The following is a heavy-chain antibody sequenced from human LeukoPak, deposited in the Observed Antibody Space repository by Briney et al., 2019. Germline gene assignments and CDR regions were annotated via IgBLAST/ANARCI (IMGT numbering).Heavy chain of an antibody. V-gene: IGHV3-74*01. D-gene: IGHD1-20*01. CDR1: GFTFSNYY. J-gene: IGHJ4*02. CDR2: INSDGRDT. CDR3: ATFGYNWNLGY. Sequence: HTGGSLRLSCAASGFTFSNYYVHWVRQRPGKGLLWVSRINSDGRDTGYVDSVKGRFTISRDNAKNTVYLQMNSLRAEDTAVYYCATFGYNWNLGYWGQGTLVTVSS.